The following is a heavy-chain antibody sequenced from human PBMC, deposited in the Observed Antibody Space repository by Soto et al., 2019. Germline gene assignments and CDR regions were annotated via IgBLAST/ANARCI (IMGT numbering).Heavy chain of an antibody. CDR3: AREAPYCTSATCPKFYDMDV. CDR1: GGTFGSYA. Sequence: QVQLVQSGAEVKKPGSSVKVSCKASGGTFGSYAITWVRRAPGQGLEWLGGIIPILNSPAYAQKFQARVVITADEITNTAYMELNGLRFDDTAVYYCAREAPYCTSATCPKFYDMDVWGQGTTVTVAS. V-gene: IGHV1-69*01. CDR2: IIPILNSP. J-gene: IGHJ6*02. D-gene: IGHD2-2*01.